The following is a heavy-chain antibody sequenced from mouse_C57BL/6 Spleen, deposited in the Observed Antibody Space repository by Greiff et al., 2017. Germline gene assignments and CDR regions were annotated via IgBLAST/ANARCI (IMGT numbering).Heavy chain of an antibody. V-gene: IGHV1-81*01. CDR1: GYTFTSYG. CDR2: IYPRSGNT. Sequence: QVQLKESGAELARPGASVKLSCKASGYTFTSYGISWVKQRTGPGLEWIGEIYPRSGNTYYNEKFKGKATLTADKSSSTAYMELRSLTSEDSAVYFCAREDGSSHWYFDVWGTGTTVTVSS. CDR3: AREDGSSHWYFDV. D-gene: IGHD1-1*01. J-gene: IGHJ1*03.